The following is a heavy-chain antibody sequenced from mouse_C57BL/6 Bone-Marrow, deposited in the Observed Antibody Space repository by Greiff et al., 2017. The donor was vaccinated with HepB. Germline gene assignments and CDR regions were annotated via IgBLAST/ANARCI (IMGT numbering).Heavy chain of an antibody. Sequence: VQLQESGAELARPGASVKLSCKASGYTFTSYGISWVKQRTGQGLEWIGEIYPRSGNTYYNEKFKGKATLTADKSSSTAYMELRSLTSEDSAVYFCASYYYGSFAYWGQGTLVTVSA. CDR1: GYTFTSYG. V-gene: IGHV1-81*01. CDR3: ASYYYGSFAY. J-gene: IGHJ3*01. CDR2: IYPRSGNT. D-gene: IGHD1-1*01.